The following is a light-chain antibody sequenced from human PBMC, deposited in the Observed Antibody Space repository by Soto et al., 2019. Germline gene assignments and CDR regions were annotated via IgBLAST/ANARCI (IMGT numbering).Light chain of an antibody. CDR2: DVT. CDR1: SSDVGGYNY. CDR3: NSYTSSSNLV. J-gene: IGLJ3*02. V-gene: IGLV2-14*01. Sequence: QSALTQPASVSGSPGQSITISCTGTSSDVGGYNYVSWYQQHPGKAPKLLIYDVTNRPSVVSTRFSGSKSGNTASLTISGLQAEDEADYYCNSYTSSSNLVFGGGTELTVL.